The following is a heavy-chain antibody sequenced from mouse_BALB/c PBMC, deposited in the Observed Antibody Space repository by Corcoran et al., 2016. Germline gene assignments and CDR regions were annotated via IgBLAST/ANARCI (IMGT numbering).Heavy chain of an antibody. J-gene: IGHJ1*01. CDR2: IDPANGNT. CDR1: GFNIKDTS. D-gene: IGHD4-1*01. V-gene: IGHV14-3*02. CDR3: ANWDWYFDV. Sequence: EVQLQQSGAELVKPGASVKLSCTASGFNIKDTSMHWVKQRPEQGLEWIGRIDPANGNTKYDPKFQGKATIPADTSSNTAYLQLSSLTSEDTAVYYCANWDWYFDVWGAGTTVTVSS.